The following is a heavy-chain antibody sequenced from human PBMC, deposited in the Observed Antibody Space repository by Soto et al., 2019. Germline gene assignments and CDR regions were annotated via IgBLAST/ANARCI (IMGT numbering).Heavy chain of an antibody. J-gene: IGHJ5*02. V-gene: IGHV1-18*01. Sequence: QVQLVQSGAEVKKPGASVKVSCKASGYTFTSYGISWVRQAPGQGLEWMGWISAYNGNTNYAQKLQGRVTMTTDTATSTAYMELRSLRSDDTAVYYCAREGRGVLVPAAAPWFDPWGQGTLVTVSS. CDR3: AREGRGVLVPAAAPWFDP. D-gene: IGHD2-2*01. CDR1: GYTFTSYG. CDR2: ISAYNGNT.